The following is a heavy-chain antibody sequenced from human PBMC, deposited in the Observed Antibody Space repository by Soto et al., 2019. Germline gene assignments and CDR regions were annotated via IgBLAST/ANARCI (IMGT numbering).Heavy chain of an antibody. D-gene: IGHD1-1*01. CDR3: VKDLLERLRGAIDD. Sequence: QVQLQESGPGLVKPSGTLSLTCAVSGVSISSTNWWGWVRQPPGKGLEWIGEIYHSGSAVYNPSLKSRVTISADKSKNQFSMKLSSVTAADTAVYYCVKDLLERLRGAIDDWGQGTMVTVSS. V-gene: IGHV4-4*02. CDR2: IYHSGSA. CDR1: GVSISSTNW. J-gene: IGHJ3*01.